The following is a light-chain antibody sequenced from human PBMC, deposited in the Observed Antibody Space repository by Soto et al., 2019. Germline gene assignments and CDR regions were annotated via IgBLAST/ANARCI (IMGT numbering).Light chain of an antibody. V-gene: IGKV3-15*01. CDR3: QHYNNWPLT. CDR2: ATS. Sequence: EIVMTQSPATLSVSPWERASLSCRASQSVSSNLAWYRQKPGQTPRLLIYATSTRATGIPARFSGSGSGTEFTLTISSLQSEDFAVYYCQHYNNWPLTFGGGTKVDI. J-gene: IGKJ4*01. CDR1: QSVSSN.